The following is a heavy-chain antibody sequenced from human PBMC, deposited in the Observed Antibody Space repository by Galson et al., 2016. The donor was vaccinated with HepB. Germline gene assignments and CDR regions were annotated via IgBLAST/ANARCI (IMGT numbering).Heavy chain of an antibody. V-gene: IGHV1-46*01. D-gene: IGHD4-17*01. J-gene: IGHJ3*02. CDR3: AREDPNDYGSNLAFDI. Sequence: SVKVSCKASGYTFTSYYMHWVRQAPGQGLEWMGIINPSGGSTSYAQKFQGRVTMTRDTSTSTIYMELSSLRSQDTAVYYCAREDPNDYGSNLAFDIWGQGTMVTVSS. CDR1: GYTFTSYY. CDR2: INPSGGST.